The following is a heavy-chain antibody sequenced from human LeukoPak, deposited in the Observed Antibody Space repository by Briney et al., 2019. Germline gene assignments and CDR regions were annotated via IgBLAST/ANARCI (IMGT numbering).Heavy chain of an antibody. Sequence: PSETLSLTCAVSGYSISSGYYWGWIRQPPGKGLEWIGSIYHSGSTYYNPSLKSRVTISVDTSKNQFSLKLSSVTAADTAVYYRARVGVRFVGAAIDYWGQGTLVTVSS. V-gene: IGHV4-38-2*01. D-gene: IGHD1-26*01. CDR2: IYHSGST. CDR1: GYSISSGYY. J-gene: IGHJ4*02. CDR3: ARVGVRFVGAAIDY.